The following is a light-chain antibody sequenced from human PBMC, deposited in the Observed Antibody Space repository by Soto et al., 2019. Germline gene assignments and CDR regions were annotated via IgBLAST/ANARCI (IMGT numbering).Light chain of an antibody. CDR1: ERLTGN. J-gene: IGKJ1*01. CDR2: EVS. Sequence: EIVITQSPATLSLSPGERATLSCRASERLTGNLAWYQHRPGQAPRLLIYEVSTRATYIPARFSGRGSRTEFTLTISSLQSGDSAVYYCQQYQDWPRTFGQGTKVDIK. V-gene: IGKV3-15*01. CDR3: QQYQDWPRT.